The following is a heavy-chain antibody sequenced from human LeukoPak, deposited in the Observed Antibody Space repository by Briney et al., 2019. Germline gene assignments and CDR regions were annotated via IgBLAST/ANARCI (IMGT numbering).Heavy chain of an antibody. D-gene: IGHD3-10*01. V-gene: IGHV4-39*01. Sequence: SETLPLTCAVSGGSISSNSYYWGWVRQPPGKGLEWIGSIYYSGSTYYNPSLKSRVTISVDTSKNQFSLKLSSVTAADTAVYYCARTRYYYNSRSYGAPYYFDYWGQGTLVTVSS. J-gene: IGHJ4*02. CDR3: ARTRYYYNSRSYGAPYYFDY. CDR2: IYYSGST. CDR1: GGSISSNSYY.